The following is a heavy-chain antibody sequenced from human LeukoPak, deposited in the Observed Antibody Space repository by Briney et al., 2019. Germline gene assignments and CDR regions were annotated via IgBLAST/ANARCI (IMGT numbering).Heavy chain of an antibody. CDR2: IYHSGST. D-gene: IGHD3-22*01. Sequence: SETLSLTCAVSGYSICSGYYWGWIRQPPGKGLEWIGSIYHSGSTYYNPSLKSRVTISVDTSKNQFSLKLSSVTAADTAVYYCARVHYDSSGNALFDYWGQGTLVTVSS. J-gene: IGHJ4*02. CDR1: GYSICSGYY. CDR3: ARVHYDSSGNALFDY. V-gene: IGHV4-38-2*01.